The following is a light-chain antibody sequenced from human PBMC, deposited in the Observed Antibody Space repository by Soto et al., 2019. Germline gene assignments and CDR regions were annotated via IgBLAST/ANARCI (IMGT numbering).Light chain of an antibody. J-gene: IGLJ1*01. CDR3: SSYTSSSTLGV. V-gene: IGLV2-14*01. CDR2: DVS. CDR1: SSNVGSYNY. Sequence: QSVLTQPASVSGSPGQSITISCTGTSSNVGSYNYVSWYQQHPGKAPKLMIYDVSNRPSGVSNRFSGSKSGNTASLTISGLHAEDEADYYCSSYTSSSTLGVFGTGTKVTVL.